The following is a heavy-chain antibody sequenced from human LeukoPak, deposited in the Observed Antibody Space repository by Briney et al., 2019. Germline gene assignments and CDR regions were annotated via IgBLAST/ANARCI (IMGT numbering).Heavy chain of an antibody. CDR2: IKYGVST. J-gene: IGHJ4*02. D-gene: IGHD4-17*01. CDR1: GGSINMYY. V-gene: IGHV4-59*08. Sequence: PSETLSLTCTVAGGSINMYYWSWIRQPPGKGLECIAYIKYGVSTNYNPPLKSRVTMPVDTSKNQLSLKRSAVTAADPAVYYCARHFDGAVKYPLDYWGQGTLVTVS. CDR3: ARHFDGAVKYPLDY.